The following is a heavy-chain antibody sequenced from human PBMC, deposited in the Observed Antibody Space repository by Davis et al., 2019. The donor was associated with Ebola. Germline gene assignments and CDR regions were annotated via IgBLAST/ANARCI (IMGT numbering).Heavy chain of an antibody. Sequence: GESLKISCAASGFTVSSNYMSWVRQAPGKGLEWVSVIYSGGSTYYADSVKGRFTISRDNSKNTLYLQMNSLRAEDTAVYYCARDPHGMYSSGWYTWGQGTLVTVSS. D-gene: IGHD6-19*01. J-gene: IGHJ4*02. V-gene: IGHV3-53*01. CDR1: GFTVSSNY. CDR3: ARDPHGMYSSGWYT. CDR2: IYSGGST.